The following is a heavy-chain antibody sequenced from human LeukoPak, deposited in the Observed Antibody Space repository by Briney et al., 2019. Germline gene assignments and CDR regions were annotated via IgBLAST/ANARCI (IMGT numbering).Heavy chain of an antibody. CDR2: IIPIFGTA. V-gene: IGHV1-69*13. CDR1: GGTFNSYA. CDR3: ARPYCSSTSCYGAGDYYYYYMDV. J-gene: IGHJ6*03. Sequence: SVKVSCKASGGTFNSYAISWVRQAPGQGLEWMGGIIPIFGTANYAQKFQGRVTITADESTSTAYMELSSLRSEDTAVYYCARPYCSSTSCYGAGDYYYYYMDVWGKGTTVTVSS. D-gene: IGHD2-2*01.